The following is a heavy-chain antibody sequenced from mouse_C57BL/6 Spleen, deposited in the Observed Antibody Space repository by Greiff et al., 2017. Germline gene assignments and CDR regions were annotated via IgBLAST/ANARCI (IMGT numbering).Heavy chain of an antibody. J-gene: IGHJ1*03. Sequence: QVQLQQPGAELVKPGASVKLSCKASGYTFTSSWMHWVKQRPGRGLEWIGRIDPNSGGTTSNEKFKSKATLTVDKPSSTAYRQLSCLTSEDSAVYYCARCPRSSHWYFEVWGTGTTGTVSS. CDR2: IDPNSGGT. CDR3: ARCPRSSHWYFEV. D-gene: IGHD1-1*01. V-gene: IGHV1-72*01. CDR1: GYTFTSSW.